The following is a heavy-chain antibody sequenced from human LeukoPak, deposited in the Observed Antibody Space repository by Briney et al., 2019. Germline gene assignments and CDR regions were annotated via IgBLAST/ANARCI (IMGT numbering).Heavy chain of an antibody. D-gene: IGHD4-11*01. Sequence: GGSLRLSCAGSGFTFTNAWMSWVRQAPGKGLEWVGRIKSKIAGGTTDYAAPVKGRFTISRDDSKNTLYLQMNSLAAEDTAVYYCTTSRNYPLYWGRGTLVTVSS. J-gene: IGHJ4*02. CDR3: TTSRNYPLY. CDR1: GFTFTNAW. V-gene: IGHV3-15*01. CDR2: IKSKIAGGTT.